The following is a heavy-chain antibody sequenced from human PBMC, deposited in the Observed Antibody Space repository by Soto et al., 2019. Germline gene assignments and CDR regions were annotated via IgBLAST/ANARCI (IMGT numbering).Heavy chain of an antibody. CDR2: ISSDSSAI. V-gene: IGHV3-48*02. CDR1: GFTFSSYS. J-gene: IGHJ4*02. D-gene: IGHD3-9*01. CDR3: ARDLDWSFDY. Sequence: GSLTLSCAVSGFTFSSYSMNWFRQAPGEGLEWISYISSDSSAIYYADSVRGRFTISRNNAKSSLYLQMNSLRDEDTALYYCARDLDWSFDYWGQGTLVTVSS.